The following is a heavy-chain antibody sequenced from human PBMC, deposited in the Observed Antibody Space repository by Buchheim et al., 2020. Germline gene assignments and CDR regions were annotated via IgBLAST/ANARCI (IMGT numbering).Heavy chain of an antibody. CDR3: ALIAALSGVTIFDY. V-gene: IGHV3-30*03. CDR2: ISSDGSNK. J-gene: IGHJ4*02. Sequence: QVQLVESGGGVVQPGRSLRLSCAASGFTFSSYGMHWVRQAPGKGLEWVAVISSDGSNKYYADSVKGRFTISRDNSKNTLYLQMNSLRAEDTAVYYCALIAALSGVTIFDYWGQGTL. D-gene: IGHD6-6*01. CDR1: GFTFSSYG.